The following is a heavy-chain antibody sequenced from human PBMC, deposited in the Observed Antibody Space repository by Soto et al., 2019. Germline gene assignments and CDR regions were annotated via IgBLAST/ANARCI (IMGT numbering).Heavy chain of an antibody. CDR2: FDPEDGET. CDR1: GYTLTELS. D-gene: IGHD4-17*01. J-gene: IGHJ4*02. Sequence: GASVKVSCKVSGYTLTELSMHWVRQAPGKGLEWMGGFDPEDGETIYAQKFQGRVTMTEDTSTDTAYMELSSLRSEDTAVYYCAKSPFMDKTRVSHFDYWGQGTLVTVSS. V-gene: IGHV1-24*01. CDR3: AKSPFMDKTRVSHFDY.